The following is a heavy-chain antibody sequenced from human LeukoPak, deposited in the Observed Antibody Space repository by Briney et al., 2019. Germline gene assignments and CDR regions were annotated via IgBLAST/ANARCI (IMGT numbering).Heavy chain of an antibody. D-gene: IGHD6-13*01. CDR1: GYIFTSYG. J-gene: IGHJ4*02. Sequence: ASVKVSCKASGYIFTSYGISWVRHAPGQGLEWMGWISAYNGNTNYAQKLQGRVTMTTDTSTTTAYMELRSLRSDDTAVYYCARVGGTWQQLPPYYFDYWGQRTLVTVSS. CDR2: ISAYNGNT. V-gene: IGHV1-18*01. CDR3: ARVGGTWQQLPPYYFDY.